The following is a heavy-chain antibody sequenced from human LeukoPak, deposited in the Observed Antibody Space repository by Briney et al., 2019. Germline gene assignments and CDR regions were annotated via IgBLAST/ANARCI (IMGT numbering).Heavy chain of an antibody. Sequence: SETLSLTCTVYGGSISSYYWSWIRQPAGKGLEWIGRIYTSGSTNYNPSLKSRVTMSVDTSKNQFSLKLSSVTAADTAVYYCAREVAVPAAYYYYYYMDVWGKGTTVTVSS. J-gene: IGHJ6*03. V-gene: IGHV4-4*07. CDR3: AREVAVPAAYYYYYYMDV. CDR2: IYTSGST. CDR1: GGSISSYY. D-gene: IGHD2-2*01.